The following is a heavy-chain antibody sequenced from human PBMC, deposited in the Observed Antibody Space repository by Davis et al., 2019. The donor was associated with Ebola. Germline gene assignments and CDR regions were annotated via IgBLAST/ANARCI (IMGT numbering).Heavy chain of an antibody. J-gene: IGHJ4*02. CDR1: GGSISSNSYY. CDR2: IYYRGST. D-gene: IGHD5-18*01. Sequence: MPSETLSLTCTVSGGSISSNSYYWAWIRQPPGKGLEWIGSIYYRGSTYYNLSLKSRITISVDTSKNQFSLKLSSVTAADTAVYYCARGRRYSYGPLGYWGQGTLVTVSS. V-gene: IGHV4-39*01. CDR3: ARGRRYSYGPLGY.